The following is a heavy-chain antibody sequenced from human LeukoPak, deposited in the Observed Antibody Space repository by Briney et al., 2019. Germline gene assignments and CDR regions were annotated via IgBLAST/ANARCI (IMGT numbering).Heavy chain of an antibody. CDR3: ARAGGYYLYYRGCYMDV. Sequence: SETLSLTCTVSGGTISSYYWSWIRQPPGKGLEWIGYINNSGSNIYNPSLESGVIITVTTTNNHYSFKLSAVTAADTAADYCARAGGYYLYYRGCYMDVWGRGPRVSV. V-gene: IGHV4-59*12. CDR1: GGTISSYY. CDR2: INNSGSN. D-gene: IGHD3-22*01. J-gene: IGHJ6*03.